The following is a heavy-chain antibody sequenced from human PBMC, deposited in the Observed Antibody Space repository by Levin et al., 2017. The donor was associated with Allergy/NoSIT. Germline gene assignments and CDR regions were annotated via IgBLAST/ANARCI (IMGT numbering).Heavy chain of an antibody. CDR1: GFTVSSKY. J-gene: IGHJ6*03. V-gene: IGHV3-53*01. Sequence: QPGGSLRLSCAASGFTVSSKYMSWVRQAPGKGLEGVSVIYRGGSTFYADSVKGRFTISRDNSKNRLYLQMNSLRAEDTAIYYCVSVRSGGKWGDYYYYMDVWGNGTTVTVSS. CDR2: IYRGGST. D-gene: IGHD3-16*01. CDR3: VSVRSGGKWGDYYYYMDV.